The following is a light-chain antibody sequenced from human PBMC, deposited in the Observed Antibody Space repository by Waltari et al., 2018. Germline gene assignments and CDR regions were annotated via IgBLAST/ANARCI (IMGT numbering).Light chain of an antibody. J-gene: IGLJ2*01. V-gene: IGLV2-14*03. CDR3: TSFTSTTSYVV. Sequence: QSALTQPASVYGSPGQSITISCNGTNSALGGYNFVSWYQQLPGKAPRLMIYDGNKRPSGVSNRFSGSKSGNTASLTISGLQADDEADYYCTSFTSTTSYVVFGGGTNLTV. CDR2: DGN. CDR1: NSALGGYNF.